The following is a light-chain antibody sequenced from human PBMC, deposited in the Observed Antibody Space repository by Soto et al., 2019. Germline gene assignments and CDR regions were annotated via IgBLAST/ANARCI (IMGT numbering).Light chain of an antibody. J-gene: IGKJ4*01. CDR2: ARS. Sequence: DIQMTQSPSSLSASVGDRVTITCRASQSISSYLNWYQQKPGKAPKLLIYARSSLQSGVPSKFSGSGSGTDFTLNISSLHAEDFATYYCQQSYSTLTFGGWTKVEIK. V-gene: IGKV1-39*01. CDR3: QQSYSTLT. CDR1: QSISSY.